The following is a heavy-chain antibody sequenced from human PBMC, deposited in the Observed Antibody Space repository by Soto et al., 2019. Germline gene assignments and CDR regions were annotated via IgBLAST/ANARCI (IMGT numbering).Heavy chain of an antibody. CDR3: ARVNMSWFDP. J-gene: IGHJ5*02. CDR1: GFTFSDYY. D-gene: IGHD3-10*02. Sequence: VGSLRLSCAASGFTFSDYYMNWIRQAPGKGLEWVSYISSRANTIYYADSVKGRFTISRDNAKNSLYLQMNSLRAEDTAVYYCARVNMSWFDPWGQGTLVTVSS. V-gene: IGHV3-11*01. CDR2: ISSRANTI.